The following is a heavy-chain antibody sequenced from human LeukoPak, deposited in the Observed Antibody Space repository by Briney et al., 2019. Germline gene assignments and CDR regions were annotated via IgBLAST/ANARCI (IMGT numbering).Heavy chain of an antibody. CDR2: ISGGGDVT. CDR1: DFSFITYA. Sequence: GGSLRLSCAASDFSFITYAMSWVRQAPGKGLEWVSTISGGGDVTYYADSVKGRFTISRDNSKNTLYLQMNSLRDEDTAIYYCARDPYSGTYYQYCYYYMDVWGKGTTVTVSS. CDR3: ARDPYSGTYYQYCYYYMDV. D-gene: IGHD1-26*01. J-gene: IGHJ6*03. V-gene: IGHV3-23*01.